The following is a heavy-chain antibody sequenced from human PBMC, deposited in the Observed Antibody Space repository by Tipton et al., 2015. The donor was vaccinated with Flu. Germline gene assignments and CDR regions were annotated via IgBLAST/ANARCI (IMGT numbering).Heavy chain of an antibody. D-gene: IGHD5-24*01. CDR1: GGSISSYY. Sequence: TLSLTCTVSGGSISSYYWCWIRQLPGKGLEWIGYIYYSGSTNYNPSLKSRVTISVDTSKNQFSLKLSSVTAADTAVYYCARAPLRRDGYSIFGYWGQGTLVTVSS. CDR3: ARAPLRRDGYSIFGY. V-gene: IGHV4-59*01. J-gene: IGHJ4*02. CDR2: IYYSGST.